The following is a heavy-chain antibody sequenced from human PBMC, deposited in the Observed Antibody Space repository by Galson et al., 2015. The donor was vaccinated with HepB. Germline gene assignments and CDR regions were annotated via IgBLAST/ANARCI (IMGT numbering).Heavy chain of an antibody. Sequence: SVKVSCKASGYSFTNYAIHWVRQAPGQGLEWMAWINTNTGNPTYARGFTGRFVFSLDTSVSRAHLQISSLKVEDTAIYYCARSQWELPALDIWGQGTMVTVSS. J-gene: IGHJ3*02. CDR3: ARSQWELPALDI. CDR1: GYSFTNYA. CDR2: INTNTGNP. V-gene: IGHV7-4-1*02. D-gene: IGHD1-26*01.